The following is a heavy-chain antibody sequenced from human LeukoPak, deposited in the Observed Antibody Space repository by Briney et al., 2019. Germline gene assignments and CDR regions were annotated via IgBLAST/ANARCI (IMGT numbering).Heavy chain of an antibody. CDR3: AKVVIAAGCDY. CDR1: GFTFSSYA. Sequence: GGSLRLSCAASGFTFSSYAMSWVRQAPGKGLEWVSTISSAGGSTYYADSVKGRFTISRDNSKNTLYLQMDSLRADDTAVYYCAKVVIAAGCDYWGQGTLVTVSS. J-gene: IGHJ4*02. V-gene: IGHV3-23*01. CDR2: ISSAGGST. D-gene: IGHD6-13*01.